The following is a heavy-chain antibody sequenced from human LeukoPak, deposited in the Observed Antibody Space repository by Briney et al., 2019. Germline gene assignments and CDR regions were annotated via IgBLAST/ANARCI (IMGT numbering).Heavy chain of an antibody. CDR1: GFTFSNYW. CDR3: AKRRGGGLTDFDY. Sequence: GGSLRLSCAASGFTFSNYWMSWVRQAPGKGLEWVSGISGSGGSTYYADSVKGRFTISRDNSKSTLYLQMNSLRAEDTAVYYCAKRRGGGLTDFDYWGQGTLVTVSS. D-gene: IGHD1-14*01. V-gene: IGHV3-23*01. CDR2: ISGSGGST. J-gene: IGHJ4*02.